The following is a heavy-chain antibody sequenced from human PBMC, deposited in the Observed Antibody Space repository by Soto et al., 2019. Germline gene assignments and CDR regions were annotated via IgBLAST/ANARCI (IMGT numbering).Heavy chain of an antibody. Sequence: QLHLVQSGAVVKKPGASVTVSCSASGYPVTAYYMHWVRQAPGRGLEWMGGINPATGAAKYTQTFQGRVTMARAASTITVFMELSCLTSGDTAVFYCAGGGRVGVAGSAAFDMWGQGTLVTVSS. CDR2: INPATGAA. D-gene: IGHD3-3*01. CDR3: AGGGRVGVAGSAAFDM. J-gene: IGHJ3*02. CDR1: GYPVTAYY. V-gene: IGHV1-2*02.